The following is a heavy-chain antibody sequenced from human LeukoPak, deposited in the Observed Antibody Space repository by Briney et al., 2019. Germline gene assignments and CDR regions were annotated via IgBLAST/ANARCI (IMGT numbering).Heavy chain of an antibody. CDR2: IYTRGST. CDR1: GGSITTYY. CDR3: AGEGHYYDSTGYYYGGGDY. D-gene: IGHD3-22*01. V-gene: IGHV4-4*07. Sequence: SETLSLTCTVSGGSITTYYWSWIRQPAGKGLEWIGRIYTRGSTNYNPSLKSRVTMSVDTSKNQFSLKLSSVTAADTAVYYCAGEGHYYDSTGYYYGGGDYWGQGTLVTVSS. J-gene: IGHJ4*02.